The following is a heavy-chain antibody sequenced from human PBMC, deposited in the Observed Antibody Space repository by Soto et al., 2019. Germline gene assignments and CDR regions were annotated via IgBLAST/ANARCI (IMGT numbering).Heavy chain of an antibody. Sequence: EVQLLESGGGLVQPGGSLRLSCAASGFTFSSYAMSWVRQAPGKGLEWVSAISGSGGSTYYADSVKGRFTIPRANSKNTLYLQTNSLSAEDPAVSYCAKDAPRGWGCPFDDWGQGPLVPVSS. CDR3: AKDAPRGWGCPFDD. CDR2: ISGSGGST. D-gene: IGHD3-10*01. V-gene: IGHV3-23*01. CDR1: GFTFSSYA. J-gene: IGHJ4*02.